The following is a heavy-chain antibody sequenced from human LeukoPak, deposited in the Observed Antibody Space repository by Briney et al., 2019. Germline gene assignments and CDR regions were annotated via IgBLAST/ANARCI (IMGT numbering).Heavy chain of an antibody. V-gene: IGHV4-59*02. CDR1: GGSVSSHY. D-gene: IGHD2-2*01. CDR3: WRWPYCSGANCSRDY. J-gene: IGHJ4*02. CDR2: ISYSGST. Sequence: SETLSLTCTVAGGSVSSHYWSWIRQPPGKGLEWIGYISYSGSTYYNPSLKSRVTISVDTSRNQFSLKLTSLTAADTAVYYCWRWPYCSGANCSRDYWGQGTLVTVSS.